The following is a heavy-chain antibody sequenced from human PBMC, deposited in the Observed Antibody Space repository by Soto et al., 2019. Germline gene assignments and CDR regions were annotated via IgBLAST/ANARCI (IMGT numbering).Heavy chain of an antibody. Sequence: QVQLQESGPGLVKPSGTLSLTCGVFGGSISNSNWWTWVRQPPGKGLEWIGEIYHTGSTNYNSSLMSRVTISPGKPNNQFALKLSSVTAAGTAVYYCAHRPIVGAAIWGQGTLVTVSS. V-gene: IGHV4-4*02. D-gene: IGHD1-26*01. CDR2: IYHTGST. CDR1: GGSISNSNW. J-gene: IGHJ4*02. CDR3: AHRPIVGAAI.